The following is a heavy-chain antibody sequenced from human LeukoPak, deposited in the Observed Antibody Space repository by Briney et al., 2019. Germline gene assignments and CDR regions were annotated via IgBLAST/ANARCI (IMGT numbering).Heavy chain of an antibody. CDR1: GFTFSSYS. CDR2: ISHDGSVK. Sequence: GGSLRLSCTASGFTFSSYSIYWVRQAPGKGLEWVAVISHDGSVKYYADSVKGRFTISRDNSKNTLYLQMNSLRAEDTAVYYCARDRGGCSSTSCYAMDVWGKGTTVTVSS. J-gene: IGHJ6*03. CDR3: ARDRGGCSSTSCYAMDV. D-gene: IGHD2-2*01. V-gene: IGHV3-30-3*01.